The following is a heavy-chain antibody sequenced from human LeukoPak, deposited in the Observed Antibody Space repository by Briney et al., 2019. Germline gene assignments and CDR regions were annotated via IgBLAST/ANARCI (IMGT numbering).Heavy chain of an antibody. J-gene: IGHJ4*02. CDR3: ARATYPDCSSTSCYPDY. V-gene: IGHV3-21*01. Sequence: GGSLRLSCAASGFTFSSYSMNWVRQAPGKGLEWVASISSSSSYIYYADSVKGRFTISRDNAKNSLYLQMNSLRAEDTAVYYCARATYPDCSSTSCYPDYWGQGTLVTVSS. D-gene: IGHD2-2*01. CDR2: ISSSSSYI. CDR1: GFTFSSYS.